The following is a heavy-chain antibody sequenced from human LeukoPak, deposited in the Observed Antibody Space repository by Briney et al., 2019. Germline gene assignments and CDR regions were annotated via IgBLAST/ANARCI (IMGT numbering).Heavy chain of an antibody. CDR1: GGSFSGYY. V-gene: IGHV4-34*01. D-gene: IGHD3-10*01. J-gene: IGHJ4*02. CDR2: INHSGST. CDR3: ARDSGQGGFDY. Sequence: PSETLSLTCAVYGGSFSGYYWSWIRQPPGKGLEWIGEINHSGSTNYNPSLKSRVTISVDRSKNQFSLKLSSVTAADTAVYYCARDSGQGGFDYWGQGTLVTVSS.